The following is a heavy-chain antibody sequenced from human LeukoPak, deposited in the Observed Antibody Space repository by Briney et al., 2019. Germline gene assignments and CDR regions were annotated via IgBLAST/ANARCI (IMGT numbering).Heavy chain of an antibody. D-gene: IGHD2-8*01. CDR2: ITGSGGST. CDR1: QFKFNNYG. CDR3: AKVLKWSVFDY. Sequence: GGSLRLSCATSQFKFNNYGMTWVRQAPGKGLEWVSSITGSGGSTQYADSVQGRFTISRDNSKNTLYLQMNSLRAEDTAVYYCAKVLKWSVFDYWGQGTLVTVSS. J-gene: IGHJ4*02. V-gene: IGHV3-23*01.